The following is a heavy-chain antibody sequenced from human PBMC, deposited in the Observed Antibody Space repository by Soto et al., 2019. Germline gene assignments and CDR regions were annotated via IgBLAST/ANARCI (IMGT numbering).Heavy chain of an antibody. D-gene: IGHD5-12*01. J-gene: IGHJ3*02. V-gene: IGHV4-34*01. Sequence: PSETLSLTCAVYGGSFSGYYWSWIRQPPGKGLEWIGEINHSGSTNYNPSLKSRVTISVDTSKNQFSLKLSSVTAADTAVYYCASVEMATITAGGDIWGQGTMVTVSS. CDR3: ASVEMATITAGGDI. CDR1: GGSFSGYY. CDR2: INHSGST.